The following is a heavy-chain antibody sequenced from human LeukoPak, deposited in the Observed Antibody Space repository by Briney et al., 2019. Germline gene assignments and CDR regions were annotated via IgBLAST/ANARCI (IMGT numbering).Heavy chain of an antibody. V-gene: IGHV3-30*02. D-gene: IGHD2-2*01. CDR2: IRYDGSNK. Sequence: GGSLRLSCAASGFTVSSNYMSWVRQAPGKGLEWVVFIRYDGSNKYYADSVKGRFTISRDNSKNTLYLQMNSLRAEDTAVYYCAKDWAIAGSYYCMDVWGKGTTVTISS. CDR1: GFTVSSNY. CDR3: AKDWAIAGSYYCMDV. J-gene: IGHJ6*03.